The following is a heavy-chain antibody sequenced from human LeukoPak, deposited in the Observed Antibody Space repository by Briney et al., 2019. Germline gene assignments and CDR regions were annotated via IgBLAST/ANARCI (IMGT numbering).Heavy chain of an antibody. V-gene: IGHV3-11*04. D-gene: IGHD5-12*01. Sequence: GGSLRLSCAASGFTFSDYYMSWIRQAPGKGLEWVSYISSSGSTIYDDDSVKGRFTISRDNAKNSLSLQMNSLRAEDRSVYYCVRDGGVSGYDLLDYWGQGTLVTVSS. J-gene: IGHJ4*02. CDR2: ISSSGSTI. CDR1: GFTFSDYY. CDR3: VRDGGVSGYDLLDY.